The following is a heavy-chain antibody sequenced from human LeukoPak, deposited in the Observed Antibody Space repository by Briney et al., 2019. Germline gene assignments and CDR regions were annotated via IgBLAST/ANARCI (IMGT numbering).Heavy chain of an antibody. V-gene: IGHV4-4*02. CDR1: GSSISSSNW. CDR3: ARFPSTYYDSSGYYYGDY. J-gene: IGHJ4*02. CDR2: IYHSGST. Sequence: PSGTLSLTCAVSGSSISSSNWWSWVRQPPGKGLEWIGEIYHSGSTNYNPSLKSRVTISVDKSKNQFSLKLSSVTAADTAVYYCARFPSTYYDSSGYYYGDYWGQGTLVTVSS. D-gene: IGHD3-22*01.